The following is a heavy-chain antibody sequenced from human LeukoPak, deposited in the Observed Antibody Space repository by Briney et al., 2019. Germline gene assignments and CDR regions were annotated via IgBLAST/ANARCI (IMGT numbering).Heavy chain of an antibody. D-gene: IGHD1-26*01. J-gene: IGHJ4*02. CDR1: GFTFSNAW. V-gene: IGHV3-15*01. Sequence: GGSLRLSCAASGFTFSNAWMSWVRQAAGKGGEWVGRIKSKTYGGTTDYAAPVKGRFTISRDDSKTTLYLQMNSLKTEDTAVFYCTTDLWPIVGATDFDYWGQGTLVTVSS. CDR2: IKSKTYGGTT. CDR3: TTDLWPIVGATDFDY.